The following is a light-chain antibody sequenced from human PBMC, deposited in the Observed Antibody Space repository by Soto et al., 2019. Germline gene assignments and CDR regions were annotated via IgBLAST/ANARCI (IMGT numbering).Light chain of an antibody. J-gene: IGLJ1*01. V-gene: IGLV2-14*01. CDR3: NSYTSKSTGV. CDR2: EVS. Sequence: QSVLTQPASVSGSPGQSITISCTGTSSDVGGYNYVSWYQQHPGKAPKLIIYEVSNRPSGVSNRFSGSKSGNTASPTISGLQAEDEADYYCNSYTSKSTGVFGTGTKLTVL. CDR1: SSDVGGYNY.